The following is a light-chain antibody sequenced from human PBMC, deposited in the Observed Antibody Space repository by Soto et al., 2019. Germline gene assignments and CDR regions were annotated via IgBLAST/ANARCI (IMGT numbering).Light chain of an antibody. CDR3: QQYNQWPLT. J-gene: IGKJ4*01. Sequence: EIVLTQSPGTLSLSRGERATLSCRASQSISSSYLAWYQQKPGQAPRLLIYGASRRATGIPDRFSGSASGTDFILTISSLQSEDFAVYYCQQYNQWPLTFGGGTKVEIK. V-gene: IGKV3-20*01. CDR1: QSISSSY. CDR2: GAS.